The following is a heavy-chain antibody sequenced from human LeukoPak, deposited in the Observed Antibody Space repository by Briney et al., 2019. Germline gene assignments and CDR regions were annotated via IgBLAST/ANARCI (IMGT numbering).Heavy chain of an antibody. J-gene: IGHJ4*02. CDR2: IKQDASEK. CDR1: GFSFSRDW. V-gene: IGHV3-7*01. CDR3: AKSMSWRWLQYTNGDFFDC. Sequence: GGSLRLSCAASGFSFSRDWMGWVRQAPGKGLEWVANIKQDASEKYCVDSVKGRFTISRDNAKNSLYLQMNSLRVEDTAVYYCAKSMSWRWLQYTNGDFFDCWGQGTLVTVSS. D-gene: IGHD5-24*01.